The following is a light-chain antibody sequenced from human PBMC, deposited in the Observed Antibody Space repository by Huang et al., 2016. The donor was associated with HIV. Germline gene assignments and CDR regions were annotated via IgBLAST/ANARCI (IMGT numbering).Light chain of an antibody. CDR1: QSIGKN. Sequence: VMTQSPVTLSVSPGENATLSCRASQSIGKNLAWFQRRPGQPPSLLIYGVSSRATGTPARFNGSGSVTEFSLTITSLQSEGLTVYYCQQYNVWPYTFGQGTTLEIK. CDR2: GVS. J-gene: IGKJ2*01. CDR3: QQYNVWPYT. V-gene: IGKV3-15*01.